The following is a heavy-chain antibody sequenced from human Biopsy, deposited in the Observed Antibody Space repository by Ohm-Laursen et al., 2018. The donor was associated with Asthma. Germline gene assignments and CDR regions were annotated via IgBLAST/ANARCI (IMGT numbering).Heavy chain of an antibody. CDR2: IIPIFGTT. V-gene: IGHV1-69*13. J-gene: IGHJ4*02. CDR3: ASETGHSYGSGSEYYFDY. D-gene: IGHD3-10*01. CDR1: GGTFNYA. Sequence: SVKISCKASGGTFNYAITWVRQAPGQGLEWMGGIIPIFGTTNYAQKFKGRVTITADESSSTAYMELSSLRSEDTAVYYCASETGHSYGSGSEYYFDYWGLGTLVTVSS.